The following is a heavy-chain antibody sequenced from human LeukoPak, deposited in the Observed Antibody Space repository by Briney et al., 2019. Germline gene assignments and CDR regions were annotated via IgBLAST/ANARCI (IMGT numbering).Heavy chain of an antibody. V-gene: IGHV6-1*01. D-gene: IGHD7-27*01. J-gene: IGHJ4*02. CDR1: GDTVSSNTAA. Sequence: SQTLSLTCAISGDTVSSNTAAYNWLRLSPSRGLEWLGRTHYRSTWLNDYAPSVRGRITVSPDTSKNQFSLQLNSVTPEDTAVYYCARDRLGMGYWGQGTPVPVSS. CDR2: THYRSTWLN. CDR3: ARDRLGMGY.